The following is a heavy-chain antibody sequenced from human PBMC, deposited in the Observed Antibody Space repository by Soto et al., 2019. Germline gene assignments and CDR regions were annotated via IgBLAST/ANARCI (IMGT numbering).Heavy chain of an antibody. CDR1: GFTFSSYW. CDR2: IKQDGSEK. V-gene: IGHV3-7*03. Sequence: GGSLRLSCAASGFTFSSYWMSWVRQAPGKGLEWVANIKQDGSEKYYVDSVKVRFTISRDNAKNSLYLQMNSLRAEDTAVYYCASPKDGYNYGFDYWGQGTLVTVSS. D-gene: IGHD5-12*01. CDR3: ASPKDGYNYGFDY. J-gene: IGHJ4*02.